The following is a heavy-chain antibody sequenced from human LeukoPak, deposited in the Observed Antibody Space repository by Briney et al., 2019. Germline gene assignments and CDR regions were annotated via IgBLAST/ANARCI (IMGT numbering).Heavy chain of an antibody. J-gene: IGHJ4*02. Sequence: SETLSLTCAVYGGSFSGYYWSWIRQPPGKGLEWIGYVSYSGSTNYNPSLKSRVTISVDMSKNQFSLKLSSVTAADTAVYYCARHGGSYADLEYWGQGTLVTVSS. CDR1: GGSFSGYY. V-gene: IGHV4-59*08. CDR3: ARHGGSYADLEY. CDR2: VSYSGST. D-gene: IGHD2-2*01.